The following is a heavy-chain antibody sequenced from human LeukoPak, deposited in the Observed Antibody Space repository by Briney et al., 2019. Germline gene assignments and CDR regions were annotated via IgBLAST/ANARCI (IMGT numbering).Heavy chain of an antibody. J-gene: IGHJ4*02. CDR1: GFPFSSYA. V-gene: IGHV3-30*01. Sequence: GGSLRLSCAASGFPFSSYAMHWVRQAPGKGLEWVAVISYDGSNKYYADSVKGRFTISRDNSKNTLYLQMNSLRAEDTAVYYCARDEKLLYDGFDYWGQGTLVTVSS. CDR3: ARDEKLLYDGFDY. CDR2: ISYDGSNK. D-gene: IGHD2-2*02.